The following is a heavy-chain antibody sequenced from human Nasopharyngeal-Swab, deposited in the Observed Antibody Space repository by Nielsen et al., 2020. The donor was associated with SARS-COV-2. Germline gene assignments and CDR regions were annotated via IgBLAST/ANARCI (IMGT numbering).Heavy chain of an antibody. CDR3: ARERNGFDY. CDR2: IASDGRYI. J-gene: IGHJ4*02. V-gene: IGHV3-30*03. D-gene: IGHD2-8*01. Sequence: GESLKISCAASEFTFSTFAMNWVRQAPGKGLEWVAVIASDGRYIHYADSVKGRFTISRDNSKDTLYLQMNSLRAEDTAVYYCARERNGFDYWGQGTLVTVSS. CDR1: EFTFSTFA.